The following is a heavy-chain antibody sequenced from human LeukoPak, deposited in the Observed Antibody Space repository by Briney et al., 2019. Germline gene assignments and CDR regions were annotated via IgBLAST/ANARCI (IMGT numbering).Heavy chain of an antibody. J-gene: IGHJ4*02. Sequence: GASVKVSCKASGYTFTGYYMHWVRQAPGQGLEWMGRINPNSGGTNYAQKFQGRVTMTRDTSISTAYMELSRLRSDDTAVYYCAGRGIGAQEYYFDYWGQGTLVTASS. CDR1: GYTFTGYY. CDR3: AGRGIGAQEYYFDY. D-gene: IGHD3-16*01. CDR2: INPNSGGT. V-gene: IGHV1-2*06.